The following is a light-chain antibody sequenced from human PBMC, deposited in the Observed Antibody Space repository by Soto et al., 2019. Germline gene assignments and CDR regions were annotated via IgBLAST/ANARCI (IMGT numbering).Light chain of an antibody. CDR3: QQYNNWPPVT. J-gene: IGKJ2*01. CDR1: HTVSSS. Sequence: EIVMTQSPATLSVSPGETATLSCRASHTVSSSLAWYQQRPGQAPRLLIYAASTRASGIPARFSGSGSGTEFTLTISSLQSEDFAVYYCQQYNNWPPVTFGQGTKLEIK. CDR2: AAS. V-gene: IGKV3-15*01.